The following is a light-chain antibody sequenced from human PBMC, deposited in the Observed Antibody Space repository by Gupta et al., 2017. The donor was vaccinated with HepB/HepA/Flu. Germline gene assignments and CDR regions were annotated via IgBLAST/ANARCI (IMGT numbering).Light chain of an antibody. CDR2: GAS. Sequence: EIVLTQSPATLSFSPGERATLSCRASQSVSRNYLAWYQQKPGQSPRLLIYGASSRATGIPDRFSGSGSGTDFTLTISRLEPEDFAVYYCQQYGSSPQTFGQGTKLEIK. V-gene: IGKV3-20*01. J-gene: IGKJ2*01. CDR1: QSVSRNY. CDR3: QQYGSSPQT.